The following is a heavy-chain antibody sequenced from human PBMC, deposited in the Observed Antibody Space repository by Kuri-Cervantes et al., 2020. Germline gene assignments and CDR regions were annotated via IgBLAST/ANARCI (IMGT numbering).Heavy chain of an antibody. CDR3: ARAGRGYSYGFLLSSEAYGMDV. CDR1: GFTFSSNA. J-gene: IGHJ6*02. D-gene: IGHD5-18*01. Sequence: GGSLRLSCAASGFTFSSNAMHWVRQTPGKGLEWVTVISYDGRDTKYADSVKGRFTISRDNSKNSLYLQMNSLRAGDTAVYYCARAGRGYSYGFLLSSEAYGMDVWGQGTTVTVSS. V-gene: IGHV3-30*14. CDR2: ISYDGRDT.